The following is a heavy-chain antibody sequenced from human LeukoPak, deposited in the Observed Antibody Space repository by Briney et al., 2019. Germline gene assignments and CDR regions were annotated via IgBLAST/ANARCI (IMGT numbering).Heavy chain of an antibody. CDR2: INTDGST. V-gene: IGHV3-74*01. CDR3: ARARYYYDSSGYYPLYYYYYYGMDV. CDR1: GFTFSNYW. J-gene: IGHJ6*02. D-gene: IGHD3-22*01. Sequence: GGCLRLSCAASGFTFSNYWMHWVRQTPGKGLVWVSRINTDGSTSYADSVKGRFTISRDNAKNTLYLQMNSLRAEDTAVYYCARARYYYDSSGYYPLYYYYYYGMDVWGQGTTVTVSS.